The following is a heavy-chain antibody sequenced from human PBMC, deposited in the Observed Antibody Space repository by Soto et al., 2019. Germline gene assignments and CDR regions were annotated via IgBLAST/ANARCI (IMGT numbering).Heavy chain of an antibody. CDR1: GFTVSNNY. V-gene: IGHV3-66*01. Sequence: GGSLRLSCAASGFTVSNNYMIWVRQAPGKGLEWVSAIYIGGTTYYADSVRGRFTISRDNSKNTVYLQMNSLRAEDTAVYYCARETCSGGSCSLGTGFLDSWGQGTLVTVSS. D-gene: IGHD2-15*01. CDR2: IYIGGTT. CDR3: ARETCSGGSCSLGTGFLDS. J-gene: IGHJ4*02.